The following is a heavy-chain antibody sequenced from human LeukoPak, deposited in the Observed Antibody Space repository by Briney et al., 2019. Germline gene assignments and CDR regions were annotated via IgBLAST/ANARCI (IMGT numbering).Heavy chain of an antibody. CDR1: GGSISSYY. V-gene: IGHV4-59*01. Sequence: SETLSLTCTVSGGSISSYYWSWIRQPPGKGLEWIGYIYYSGSTNYNPSLKSRVTISVDTSKNQFSLKLSSVTAADTAVYYCARAAYRDYYESSGYFFDYWGQGTLVTVSS. CDR3: ARAAYRDYYESSGYFFDY. CDR2: IYYSGST. D-gene: IGHD3-22*01. J-gene: IGHJ4*02.